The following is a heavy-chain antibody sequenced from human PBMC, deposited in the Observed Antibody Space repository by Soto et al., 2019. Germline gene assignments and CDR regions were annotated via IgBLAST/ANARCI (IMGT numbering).Heavy chain of an antibody. Sequence: QVQLVQSGAEVKKPGASVKVSCKASGYTFTSYDINWVRQATGQGLEWMGWMNPNSGNTGYAQKFQGRVTMTRNTSISTADMELSSLRSEDTAMYYCASGINYYGSGDDAFDIWGQGTMVTVSS. CDR2: MNPNSGNT. D-gene: IGHD3-10*01. V-gene: IGHV1-8*01. CDR1: GYTFTSYD. CDR3: ASGINYYGSGDDAFDI. J-gene: IGHJ3*02.